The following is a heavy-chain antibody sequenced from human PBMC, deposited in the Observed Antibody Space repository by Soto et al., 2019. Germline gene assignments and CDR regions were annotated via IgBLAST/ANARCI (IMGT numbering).Heavy chain of an antibody. CDR2: IYYSGNT. CDR1: GGSINTYY. D-gene: IGHD3-10*01. J-gene: IGHJ6*02. V-gene: IGHV4-59*12. Sequence: SETLSLTCTVSGGSINTYYWSWIRQPPGKGLEWIGYIYYSGNTYYNPSLKSRVAISVDTSKNQFSLKLSSVTAADTAVYYCARVSGIYYYGMDVWGQGTTVS. CDR3: ARVSGIYYYGMDV.